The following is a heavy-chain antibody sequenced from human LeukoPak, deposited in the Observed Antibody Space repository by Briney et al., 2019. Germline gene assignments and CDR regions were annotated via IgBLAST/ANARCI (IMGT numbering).Heavy chain of an antibody. V-gene: IGHV3-23*01. CDR2: ISGSGGSA. Sequence: GGSLRLSCAASGFTFSSFAMTWVRQAPGKGLEWVSAISGSGGSAYYADSVKGRFTISRDNSKNTLYLQMNSLRAEDTAVYYCAKGDLVIMLYYFDYWGQGTLVTVSS. CDR3: AKGDLVIMLYYFDY. J-gene: IGHJ4*02. CDR1: GFTFSSFA. D-gene: IGHD3-9*01.